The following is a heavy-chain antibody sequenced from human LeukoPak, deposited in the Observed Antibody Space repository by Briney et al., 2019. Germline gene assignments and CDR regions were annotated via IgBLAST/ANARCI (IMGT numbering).Heavy chain of an antibody. CDR1: GGTFGSYA. V-gene: IGHV1-69*04. CDR2: IIPIFGIA. Sequence: SVKVSCKASGGTFGSYAISWVRQAPGQGLEWMGRIIPIFGIANYAQKFQGRVTITADKSTSTAYMELSSLRSEDTAVYYCARTLGVGASDYWGQGTLVTVSS. D-gene: IGHD1-26*01. J-gene: IGHJ4*02. CDR3: ARTLGVGASDY.